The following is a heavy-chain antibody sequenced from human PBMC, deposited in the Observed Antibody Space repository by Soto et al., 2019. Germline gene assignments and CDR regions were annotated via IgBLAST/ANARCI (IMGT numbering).Heavy chain of an antibody. CDR1: GYTFTSYD. J-gene: IGHJ3*02. D-gene: IGHD3-22*01. V-gene: IGHV1-8*01. CDR3: AKVYYYDSSGYYGGDAFDI. Sequence: GPSVTVSCKASGYTFTSYDINWVRQATGQGLEWMGWMNPNSGNTGYAQKFQGRVTMTRNTSISTAYMELSSLRSEDTAVYYCAKVYYYDSSGYYGGDAFDIWGQGTMVTVSS. CDR2: MNPNSGNT.